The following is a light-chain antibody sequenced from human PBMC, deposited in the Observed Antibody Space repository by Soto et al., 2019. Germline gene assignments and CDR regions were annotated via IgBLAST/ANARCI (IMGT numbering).Light chain of an antibody. CDR1: QSVTSN. CDR2: GAS. Sequence: IVMTQSPATLSVSPGERATLSCRASQSVTSNLAWYQQKPGQAPRLLIYGASTRATGIPGRFSGSGSGTEFTLTISSLQSEDSALYYCQQYNTWPPLTFGGGTKVEI. CDR3: QQYNTWPPLT. J-gene: IGKJ4*01. V-gene: IGKV3-15*01.